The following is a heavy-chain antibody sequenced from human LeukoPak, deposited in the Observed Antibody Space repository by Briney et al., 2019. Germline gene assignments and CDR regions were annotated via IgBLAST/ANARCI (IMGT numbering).Heavy chain of an antibody. Sequence: GGSLRLSCGISGFTLSSHWIHWVRQAPGKGLEWVATIKQDGSEKFYVDSVTGRFTISRHDARNSLFLRMTSLRVEDSAVYFCARGSTYEGPYYQGMDVWGQGTTVIVSS. CDR1: GFTLSSHW. CDR3: ARGSTYEGPYYQGMDV. CDR2: IKQDGSEK. V-gene: IGHV3-7*04. J-gene: IGHJ6*02. D-gene: IGHD2-2*01.